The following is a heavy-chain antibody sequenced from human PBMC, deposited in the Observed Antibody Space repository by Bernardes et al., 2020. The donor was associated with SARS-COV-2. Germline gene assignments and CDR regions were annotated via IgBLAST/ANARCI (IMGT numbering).Heavy chain of an antibody. Sequence: ASMKVSCKASGYTFTSYGISWVRQAPGQGLEWMGWISAYNGNTNYAQKLQGRVTMTTDTSTSTAYMELRSLRSDDTAVYYCARGIVVVPAASTDYYYYYGMDVWGQGTTVTVSS. V-gene: IGHV1-18*01. D-gene: IGHD2-2*01. CDR2: ISAYNGNT. J-gene: IGHJ6*02. CDR1: GYTFTSYG. CDR3: ARGIVVVPAASTDYYYYYGMDV.